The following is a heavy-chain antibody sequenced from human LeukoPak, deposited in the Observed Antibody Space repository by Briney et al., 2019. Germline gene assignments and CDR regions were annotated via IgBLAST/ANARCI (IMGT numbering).Heavy chain of an antibody. CDR1: GFIFSTHA. D-gene: IGHD2-15*01. CDR3: ARGYCSGGSCNWGQFDS. Sequence: GGSLSLSCAASGFIFSTHAMSWVRLAPGRGLEWVSVVSSGGGTTYYADFVKGRFTISRNNSMSTLSLQMRSLGVEDTAMYHCARGYCSGGSCNWGQFDSWGQGTLVTVS. CDR2: VSSGGGTT. V-gene: IGHV3-23*01. J-gene: IGHJ4*02.